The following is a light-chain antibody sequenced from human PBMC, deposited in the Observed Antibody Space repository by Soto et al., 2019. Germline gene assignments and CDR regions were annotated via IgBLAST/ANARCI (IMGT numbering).Light chain of an antibody. CDR1: SGDVGGFDS. Sequence: QSVLTQPASVSGSPGQSITISCTGTSGDVGGFDSVSWYQHHPGKAPKLVIYEVTNRPSGVSNRFSGSKSGYTASLTIPGLQAEDEADYYCSSYTSRSTPIFGGGTQLTVL. J-gene: IGLJ2*01. V-gene: IGLV2-14*01. CDR2: EVT. CDR3: SSYTSRSTPI.